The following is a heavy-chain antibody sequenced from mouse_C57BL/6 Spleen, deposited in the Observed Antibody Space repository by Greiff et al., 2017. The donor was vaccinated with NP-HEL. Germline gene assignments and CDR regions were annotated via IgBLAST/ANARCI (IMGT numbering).Heavy chain of an antibody. CDR1: GFTFSSYA. CDR3: TRDGGGYYAMDY. D-gene: IGHD2-3*01. Sequence: EVQGVESGEGLVKPGGSLKLSCAASGFTFSSYAMSWVRQTPEKRLEWVAYISSGGDYIYYADTVKGRFTISRDNARNTLYLQMSSLKSEDTAMYYCTRDGGGYYAMDYWGQGTSVTVSS. CDR2: ISSGGDYI. J-gene: IGHJ4*01. V-gene: IGHV5-9-1*02.